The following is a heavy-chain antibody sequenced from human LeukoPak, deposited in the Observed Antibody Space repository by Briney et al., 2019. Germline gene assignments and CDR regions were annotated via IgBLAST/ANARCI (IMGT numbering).Heavy chain of an antibody. CDR2: LYSAGNT. Sequence: GSLRLSCAASGFTVSSNYMNRVRQAPGKGLEWVSVLYSAGNTFYADSVKGRFTISRDNSKNTLYLQMNSLRPEDTAVYYCARAREYLAIDYWGQGTLVTVSS. V-gene: IGHV3-66*02. D-gene: IGHD2/OR15-2a*01. J-gene: IGHJ4*02. CDR3: ARAREYLAIDY. CDR1: GFTVSSNY.